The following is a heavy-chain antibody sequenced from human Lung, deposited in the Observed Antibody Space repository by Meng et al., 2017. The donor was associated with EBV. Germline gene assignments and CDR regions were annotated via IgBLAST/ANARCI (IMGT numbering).Heavy chain of an antibody. CDR2: MNPNSGNT. D-gene: IGHD3-16*01. V-gene: IGHV1-8*01. J-gene: IGHJ5*02. CDR3: ARALGRFDP. Sequence: DEVKKPGASVKASCKASGYTFTSYDINWVRQANGQGLEWMGWMNPNSGNTGYAQKFQGRVTMTRNTSISTAYMELSSLRSGDTAVYYCARALGRFDPWGQGTLVTVSS. CDR1: GYTFTSYD.